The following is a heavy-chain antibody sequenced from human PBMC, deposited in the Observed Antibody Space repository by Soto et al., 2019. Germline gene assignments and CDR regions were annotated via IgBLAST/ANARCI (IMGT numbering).Heavy chain of an antibody. D-gene: IGHD6-19*01. CDR2: IWYDGNTK. J-gene: IGHJ6*02. V-gene: IGHV3-33*01. CDR3: ARPLVAPVAGPYYYGMDV. CDR1: GFTFNSYG. Sequence: QIQLVESGGGVVQPGRSLRLSCTASGFTFNSYGFNWVRQSPGKGLEWVAVIWYDGNTKYYADSVKGRFTISRDNLRRTVYLQMNSLSAEDTAVYYCARPLVAPVAGPYYYGMDVWGQGTKVTVSS.